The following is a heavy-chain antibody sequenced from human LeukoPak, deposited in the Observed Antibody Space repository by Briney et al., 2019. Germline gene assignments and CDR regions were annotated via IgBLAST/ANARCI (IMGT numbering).Heavy chain of an antibody. CDR1: GFSFNTYE. Sequence: QPGGSLRLSCAASGFSFNTYEFTWVRQAPGMGLERLSYISNGGGTITYADSVKGRFTISRDSAENALYLQMNNLGVDDTAVYFCAGGPQFTGSFPFWGQGTLVAVSS. V-gene: IGHV3-48*03. J-gene: IGHJ4*02. CDR2: ISNGGGTI. D-gene: IGHD1-26*01. CDR3: AGGPQFTGSFPF.